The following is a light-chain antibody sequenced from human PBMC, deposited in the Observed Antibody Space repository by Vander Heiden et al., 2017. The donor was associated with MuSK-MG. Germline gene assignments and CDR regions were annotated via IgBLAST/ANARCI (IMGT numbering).Light chain of an antibody. CDR1: QSVSSN. V-gene: IGKV3-15*01. J-gene: IGKJ1*01. CDR2: GVS. CDR3: QQDNKWPGT. Sequence: EIVMTQSPDTLSVSPGERATLSCRASQSVSSNLAWYQQKPGQAPRLLIYGVSTRATGIPVRFSGSGSGTEFTLTISTLQSENFPVYSCQQDNKWPGTFSQRPKVEIK.